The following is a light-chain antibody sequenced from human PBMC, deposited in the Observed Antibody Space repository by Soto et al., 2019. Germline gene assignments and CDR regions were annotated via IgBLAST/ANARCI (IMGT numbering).Light chain of an antibody. V-gene: IGKV1-39*01. J-gene: IGKJ3*01. Sequence: DIQMTQSPSSLSASVGDRVTITCRASQSISSYLNWYQQKPGKAPKLLIYAASSLQSGVPSRFSVSGSGTDFTLTISSLQPEDFATYYFQQSYSTPFTFGPGTKVDIK. CDR2: AAS. CDR3: QQSYSTPFT. CDR1: QSISSY.